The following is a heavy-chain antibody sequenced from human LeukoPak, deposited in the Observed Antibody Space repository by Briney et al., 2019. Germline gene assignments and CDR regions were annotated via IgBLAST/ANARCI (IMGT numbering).Heavy chain of an antibody. D-gene: IGHD2-2*01. CDR2: IYTSGST. CDR3: ATKIGYCSTTSCPDDAFDV. CDR1: GGSISSGSYY. Sequence: SQTLSLTCTVSGGSISSGSYYWTWIRQPAGKGLEWIGRIYTSGSTNYNPSLKSRVTISVDTSKNQFSLKLSSVTAADTAMYYCATKIGYCSTTSCPDDAFDVWGQGTMVTVSS. V-gene: IGHV4-61*02. J-gene: IGHJ3*01.